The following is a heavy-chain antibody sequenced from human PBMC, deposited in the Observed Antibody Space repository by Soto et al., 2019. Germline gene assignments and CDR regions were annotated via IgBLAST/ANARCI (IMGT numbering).Heavy chain of an antibody. V-gene: IGHV3-23*01. J-gene: IGHJ4*02. CDR3: AKEDIVLMVSLRAFDY. D-gene: IGHD2-8*01. CDR2: ISVSGGTT. Sequence: EVQLLESGGGLVQPGGSLRLSCAASGFTFSNYAMSWVRQAPGKGLEWVSAISVSGGTTYYADSVKGRFTISRDNSKNTLYLQMSSRRADDTAVYYCAKEDIVLMVSLRAFDYWGQGTLVTVSS. CDR1: GFTFSNYA.